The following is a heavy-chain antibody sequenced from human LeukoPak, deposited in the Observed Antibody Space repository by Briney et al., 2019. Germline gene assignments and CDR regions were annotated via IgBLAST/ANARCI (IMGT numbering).Heavy chain of an antibody. CDR3: ARYCIGGSCYPDYYYYYAMDV. V-gene: IGHV3-33*01. D-gene: IGHD2-15*01. CDR1: GFSLSSYG. J-gene: IGHJ6*02. CDR2: VWHDGSNE. Sequence: PGGSLRLSCAASGFSLSSYGMHWVRQAPGKGLEWVAVVWHDGSNENYADSAKGRFIISRDNSKNTLYLQMNSLRAEDTAVYYCARYCIGGSCYPDYYYYYAMDVWGQGTTVTVSS.